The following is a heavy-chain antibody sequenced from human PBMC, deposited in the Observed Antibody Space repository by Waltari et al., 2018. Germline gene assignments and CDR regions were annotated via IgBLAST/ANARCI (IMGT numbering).Heavy chain of an antibody. D-gene: IGHD5-12*01. V-gene: IGHV4-39*01. CDR3: ATYIGASVGTAAFDV. J-gene: IGHJ3*01. CDR1: GVSITSNRHY. CDR2: VSYSGTT. Sequence: LQLQESGSRLVRPSVTLSLICRVCGVSITSNRHYCAWTRQSPGQGLEWIGTVSYSGTTYISPSLKSRVSVSRDTSKNQVSLILGSVTAADMAVYYCATYIGASVGTAAFDVWGQGTMVTVSS.